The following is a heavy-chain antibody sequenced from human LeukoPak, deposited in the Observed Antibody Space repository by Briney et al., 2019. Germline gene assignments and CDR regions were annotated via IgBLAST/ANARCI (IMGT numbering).Heavy chain of an antibody. CDR2: IYTSGST. V-gene: IGHV4-4*07. Sequence: SETLSLTCTVSGGSISSYYWSWIRQPAGKGLEWIGRIYTSGSTNCNPSLKSRVTMSVDTSKNQFSLKLSSVTAADTAVYYCARDHTTLRYSIYYYGMDVWGQGTTVTVSS. J-gene: IGHJ6*02. CDR1: GGSISSYY. D-gene: IGHD3-9*01. CDR3: ARDHTTLRYSIYYYGMDV.